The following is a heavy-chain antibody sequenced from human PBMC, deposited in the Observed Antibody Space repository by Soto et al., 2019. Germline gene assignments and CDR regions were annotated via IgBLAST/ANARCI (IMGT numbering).Heavy chain of an antibody. CDR2: ISSSRSYI. Sequence: PGGSLRLSCAASGFTFSSYSMNWVRQAPGKGLEWVSSISSSRSYIYYADSVKGRFTISRDNAKNSLYLQMSSLRAEDTAVYYCAREEVGGMDVWGQGTTVTVSS. J-gene: IGHJ6*02. D-gene: IGHD1-26*01. CDR3: AREEVGGMDV. CDR1: GFTFSSYS. V-gene: IGHV3-21*01.